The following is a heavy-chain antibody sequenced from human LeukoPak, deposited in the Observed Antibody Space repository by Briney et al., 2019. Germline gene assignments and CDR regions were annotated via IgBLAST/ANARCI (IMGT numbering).Heavy chain of an antibody. CDR1: GYTLTELS. CDR2: FYPEDGET. V-gene: IGHV1-24*01. D-gene: IGHD1-7*01. CDR3: ATSNWNYERYWFDP. J-gene: IGHJ5*02. Sequence: ASVKVSCKVSGYTLTELSIHCVRQSPGKGLEWMGGFYPEDGETIYAQKFQGRVTMTEDTSTDTAYMELSSLRSEDKAVYYCATSNWNYERYWFDPWGQGTLVTVSS.